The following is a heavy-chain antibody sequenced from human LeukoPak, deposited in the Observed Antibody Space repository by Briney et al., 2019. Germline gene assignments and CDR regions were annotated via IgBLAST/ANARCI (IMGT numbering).Heavy chain of an antibody. J-gene: IGHJ4*02. Sequence: GALRLSCAASGFTFSNAWMSWVRQAPGKGLEWVGRIKSKTDGGTTDYAAPVKGRFTISRDDSKNTLYLQMNSLRAEDTAVYYCAKAVVVRGYFDYWGQGTLVTVSS. V-gene: IGHV3-15*01. CDR3: AKAVVVRGYFDY. D-gene: IGHD3-10*01. CDR2: IKSKTDGGTT. CDR1: GFTFSNAW.